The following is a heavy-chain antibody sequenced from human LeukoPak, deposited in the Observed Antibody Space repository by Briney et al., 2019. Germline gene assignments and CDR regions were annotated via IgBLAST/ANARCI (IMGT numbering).Heavy chain of an antibody. V-gene: IGHV3-15*01. CDR3: TTNYSDSSGYYYEDY. J-gene: IGHJ4*02. D-gene: IGHD3-22*01. Sequence: PGGSLRLSCAASGFTFINSWMRWVRQAPGKGREGVAPIKSKTDGGTTDYAAPVKGRFTISRDDSKNTLYLQMNSLKTEDTAVYYCTTNYSDSSGYYYEDYWGQGTLVTVSS. CDR2: IKSKTDGGTT. CDR1: GFTFINSW.